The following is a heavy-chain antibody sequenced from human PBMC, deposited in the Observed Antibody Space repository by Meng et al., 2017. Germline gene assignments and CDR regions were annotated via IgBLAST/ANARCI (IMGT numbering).Heavy chain of an antibody. CDR2: ITGSGSNT. CDR3: AKRHEDILTGYYPPFDY. Sequence: GGSLRLSCAGSGFTFSNDAMTWVRQTPGKGLEWVSTITGSGSNTYYADSVKGRFTISRDNSKNTLYLQMNSLRAEDTAVYYCAKRHEDILTGYYPPFDYWGQGTLVTVSS. D-gene: IGHD3-9*01. J-gene: IGHJ4*02. V-gene: IGHV3-23*01. CDR1: GFTFSNDA.